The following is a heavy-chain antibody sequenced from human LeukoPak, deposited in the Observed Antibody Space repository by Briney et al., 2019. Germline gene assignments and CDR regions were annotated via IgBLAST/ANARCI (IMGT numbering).Heavy chain of an antibody. J-gene: IGHJ4*02. Sequence: PSETLSLTCAVYGGSFSGYYWSWIRQPPGKGLEWIGSIYYSGSTYYNPSLKSRVTISVDTSKNQFSLKLSSVTAADTAVYYCARDLSGWYGGYFDYWGQGTLVTVSS. CDR2: IYYSGST. D-gene: IGHD6-19*01. CDR1: GGSFSGYY. V-gene: IGHV4-34*01. CDR3: ARDLSGWYGGYFDY.